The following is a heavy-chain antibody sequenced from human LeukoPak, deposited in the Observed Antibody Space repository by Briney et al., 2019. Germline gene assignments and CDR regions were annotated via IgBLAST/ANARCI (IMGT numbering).Heavy chain of an antibody. V-gene: IGHV4-30-4*08. CDR3: ALTEVVAATPYY. CDR2: IYYSGST. CDR1: GGSISSGDYY. Sequence: SQTLSLTCTVSGGSISSGDYYWSWIRQPPGEGLEWIGYIYYSGSTYYNPSLKSRVTISVDTSKNQFSLKLSSVTAADTAVYYCALTEVVAATPYYWGQGTLVTVSS. D-gene: IGHD2-15*01. J-gene: IGHJ4*02.